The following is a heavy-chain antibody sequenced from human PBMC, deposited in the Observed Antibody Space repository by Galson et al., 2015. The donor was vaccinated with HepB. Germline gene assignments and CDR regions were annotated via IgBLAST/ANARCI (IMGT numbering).Heavy chain of an antibody. Sequence: FLRLSCAASGFTFSSYAMSWVRQAPGKGLEWVSAISGSGGSTYYADSVKGRFTISRDNSKNTLYLQMNSLRAEDTAVYYCARVRVTTFYYGMDVWGQGTTVTVSS. D-gene: IGHD4-17*01. CDR3: ARVRVTTFYYGMDV. CDR1: GFTFSSYA. CDR2: ISGSGGST. V-gene: IGHV3-23*01. J-gene: IGHJ6*02.